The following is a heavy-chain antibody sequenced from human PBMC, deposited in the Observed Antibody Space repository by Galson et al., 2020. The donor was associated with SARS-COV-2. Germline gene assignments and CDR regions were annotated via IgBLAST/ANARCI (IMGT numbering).Heavy chain of an antibody. Sequence: KIGESLKISCAASGFTFSDYYMNCIRQAPAKGLEWVSYISDSTIYTTYADSVKGRFTISRDNAKNSLYLQMNSLRPEDTAVYYCARDQFPLYSSSTGFGMDVWGQGTTVTVSS. D-gene: IGHD6-13*01. CDR2: ISDSTIYT. V-gene: IGHV3-11*06. J-gene: IGHJ6*02. CDR3: ARDQFPLYSSSTGFGMDV. CDR1: GFTFSDYY.